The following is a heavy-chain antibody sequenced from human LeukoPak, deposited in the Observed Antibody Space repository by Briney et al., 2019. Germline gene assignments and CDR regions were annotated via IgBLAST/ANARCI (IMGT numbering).Heavy chain of an antibody. CDR1: GYTLTELS. CDR3: AIWAGYCSSTSCYRGGFDP. CDR2: FDPEDGET. J-gene: IGHJ5*02. V-gene: IGHV1-24*01. Sequence: ASVKVPCKVSGYTLTELSMHWVRQAPGKGLEWMGGFDPEDGETIYAQKFQGRVTMTEDTSTDTAYMELSSLRSEDTAVYYCAIWAGYCSSTSCYRGGFDPWGQGTLVTVSS. D-gene: IGHD2-2*02.